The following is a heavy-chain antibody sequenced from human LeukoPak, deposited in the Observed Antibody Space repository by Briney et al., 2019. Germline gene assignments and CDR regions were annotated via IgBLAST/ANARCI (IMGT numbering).Heavy chain of an antibody. CDR1: GYTFTSYD. D-gene: IGHD1-7*01. CDR3: ARETELELSYHYYGMDV. V-gene: IGHV1-8*01. J-gene: IGHJ6*02. CDR2: MNPNSGNT. Sequence: GASVKVSCKASGYTFTSYDINWVRQATGQGLEWMGWMNPNSGNTGYAQKFQGRVTITADESTSTAYMELSSLRSEDTAVYYCARETELELSYHYYGMDVWGQGTTVTVSS.